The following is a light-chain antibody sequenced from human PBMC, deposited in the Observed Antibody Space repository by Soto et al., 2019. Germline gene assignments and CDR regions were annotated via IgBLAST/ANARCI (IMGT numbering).Light chain of an antibody. J-gene: IGKJ2*01. V-gene: IGKV3-20*01. CDR3: QRYSPSPSYT. Sequence: EIVLTQSPGTLSVSPGEGVTLSCRASQSISSSYLAWYQHKPGLAPRLLIYGTSSRATGTPDRFSGGGSGTDFTLTISRLEPEDFAVYYCQRYSPSPSYTFGQGTKLEI. CDR2: GTS. CDR1: QSISSSY.